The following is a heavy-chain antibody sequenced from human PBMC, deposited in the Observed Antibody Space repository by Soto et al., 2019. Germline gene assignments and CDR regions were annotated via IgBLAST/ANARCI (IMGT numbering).Heavy chain of an antibody. CDR3: AREKQWLAYNWFDP. CDR1: GGSFSGYY. J-gene: IGHJ5*02. CDR2: INHSGGT. V-gene: IGHV4-34*01. Sequence: SETLSLTCAVYGGSFSGYYWSWIRQPPGKGLEWIGEINHSGGTNYNPSLKSRVTISVDTSKNQFSLKLSSVTAADTAVYYCAREKQWLAYNWFDPRGQGTLVTVIS. D-gene: IGHD6-19*01.